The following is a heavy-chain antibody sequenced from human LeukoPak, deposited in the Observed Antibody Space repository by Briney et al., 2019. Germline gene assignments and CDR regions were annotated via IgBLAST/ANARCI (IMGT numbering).Heavy chain of an antibody. J-gene: IGHJ5*02. CDR1: GGSISSSSYY. D-gene: IGHD1-26*01. CDR3: ARRLLRPRGFDP. V-gene: IGHV4-39*07. Sequence: PSETLSLTCTVSGGSISSSSYYWSWIRQPPGKGLEWIGEINHSGSTNYNPSLKSRVTISVDTSKNQFSLKLSSVTAADTAVYYCARRLLRPRGFDPWGQGTLVTVSS. CDR2: INHSGST.